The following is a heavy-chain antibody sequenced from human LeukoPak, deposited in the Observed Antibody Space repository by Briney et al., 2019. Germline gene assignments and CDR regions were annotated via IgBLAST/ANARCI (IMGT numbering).Heavy chain of an antibody. V-gene: IGHV4-39*01. J-gene: IGHJ5*02. CDR1: GGSISSSSSSSYY. CDR2: IHYSGST. D-gene: IGHD3-3*01. Sequence: SETLSLTCTVSGGSISSSSSSSYYWGWIRQPPGKGLEWVGGIHYSGSTYYNPSLKSRVTISLDTSKSQFSLKLSSVTAADTAVYYCARQTYYDFWSGYLGNWFDPWGQGTLVTVSS. CDR3: ARQTYYDFWSGYLGNWFDP.